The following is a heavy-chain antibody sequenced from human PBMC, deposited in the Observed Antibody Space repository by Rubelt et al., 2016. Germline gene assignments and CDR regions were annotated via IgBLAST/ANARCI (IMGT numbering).Heavy chain of an antibody. CDR2: ICYSGST. J-gene: IGHJ6*02. V-gene: IGHV4-59*08. CDR3: ARQGQGYPFMDV. D-gene: IGHD3-16*01. CDR1: GGSISSYC. Sequence: QLRLQESGPGLVKPSETLSLTCTVSGGSISSYCWSWIRQPPGKGLEWLGYICYSGSTDYNPSLKGRVTIPVDTAKKQFSLKLSSVTAADTAVYWCARQGQGYPFMDVWGQGTTVTVSS.